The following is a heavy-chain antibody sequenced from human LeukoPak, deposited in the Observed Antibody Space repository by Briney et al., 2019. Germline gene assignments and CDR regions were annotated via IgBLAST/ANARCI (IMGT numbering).Heavy chain of an antibody. CDR3: ARGSKLGSLFRRRLEPYFDY. D-gene: IGHD1-1*01. V-gene: IGHV4-34*01. CDR1: GGSFSGYY. Sequence: SETLSLTCAVYGGSFSGYYWSWIRQPPGKGLEWIGEINHSGSTNYNPSLKSRVTISVDTSKNQFSLKLSSVTAADTAVYYCARGSKLGSLFRRRLEPYFDYWGQGTLVTVSS. J-gene: IGHJ4*02. CDR2: INHSGST.